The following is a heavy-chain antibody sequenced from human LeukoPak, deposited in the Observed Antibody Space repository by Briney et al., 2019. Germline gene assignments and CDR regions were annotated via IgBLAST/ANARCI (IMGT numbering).Heavy chain of an antibody. CDR3: ARGTDDSSGLYPFG. CDR1: GGSISSSSYY. J-gene: IGHJ4*02. Sequence: SETLSLTCTVSGGSISSSSYYWGWIRQPPGKGLEWIGSIYYSGSTYYNPSLKSRVTTSVDTSKNQFSLKLSSVTAADTAVYYRARGTDDSSGLYPFGWGQGTLVTVSS. V-gene: IGHV4-39*07. CDR2: IYYSGST. D-gene: IGHD3-22*01.